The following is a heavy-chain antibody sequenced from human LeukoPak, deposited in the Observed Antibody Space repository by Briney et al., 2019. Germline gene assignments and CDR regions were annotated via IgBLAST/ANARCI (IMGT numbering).Heavy chain of an antibody. D-gene: IGHD6-19*01. CDR1: GGSISSYY. V-gene: IGHV4-59*08. CDR3: ARQWLGPVDY. CDR2: IYYSGST. Sequence: SETLSLTCTVSGGSISSYYWSWIRQPPGKGLEWIGYIYYSGSTNYNPSLKSRVTISVDTSKNQFSLKLSSVTAADTAVYYCARQWLGPVDYWGQGTLVTVSS. J-gene: IGHJ4*02.